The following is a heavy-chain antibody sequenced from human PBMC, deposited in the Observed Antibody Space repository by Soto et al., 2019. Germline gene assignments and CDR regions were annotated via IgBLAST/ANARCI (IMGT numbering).Heavy chain of an antibody. Sequence: QVQLVQSGAEEKKPGASVKVSCKASGYTFTSYAMHWVRQAPGQRLEWMGWINAGNGNTKYSQKVQGRVTITRDTSASTAYMELSSLRSEGTAVYYCAFSLGFLLIRSWGQGTLVTVSS. J-gene: IGHJ5*02. CDR1: GYTFTSYA. V-gene: IGHV1-3*05. D-gene: IGHD3-16*01. CDR2: INAGNGNT. CDR3: AFSLGFLLIRS.